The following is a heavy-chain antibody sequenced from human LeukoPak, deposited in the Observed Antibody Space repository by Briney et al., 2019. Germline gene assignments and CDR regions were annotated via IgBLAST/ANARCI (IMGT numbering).Heavy chain of an antibody. V-gene: IGHV1-2*02. J-gene: IGHJ1*01. Sequence: ASVKVSCKASGYTFTGYYMHWVRQAPGQGLEWMGWINPNSGGTNYAQEFQGRVTMTRDTSTSTVYMELSSLRSEDTAVYYCARVRMRDSGSYYAQGLYFQHWGQGTLVTVSS. CDR3: ARVRMRDSGSYYAQGLYFQH. CDR1: GYTFTGYY. CDR2: INPNSGGT. D-gene: IGHD1-26*01.